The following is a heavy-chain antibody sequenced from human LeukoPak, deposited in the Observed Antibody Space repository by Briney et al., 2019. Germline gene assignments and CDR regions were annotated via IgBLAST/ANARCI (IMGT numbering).Heavy chain of an antibody. CDR1: GFTFSSYW. Sequence: GGSLRLSCAASGFTFSSYWVSWVRQAPEKGLEWVANINQGGSEKYYVDSVRGRFTISRDNAKNSLYLQMNSLRADDTAVYYCARDVTALDSWGQGTLVTVSS. CDR2: INQGGSEK. J-gene: IGHJ4*02. CDR3: ARDVTALDS. V-gene: IGHV3-7*01. D-gene: IGHD2-2*01.